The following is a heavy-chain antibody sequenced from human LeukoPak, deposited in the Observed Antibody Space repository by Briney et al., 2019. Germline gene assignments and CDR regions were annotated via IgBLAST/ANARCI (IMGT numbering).Heavy chain of an antibody. J-gene: IGHJ4*02. Sequence: SASGPTLVNPTQTLTLTCTFSGFSLSTSAMSVSWIRQPPGKALEWLARIDWDDDKYYSTSLKTRLTISKDTSKNQVVLRMTNMDPVDTATCYCARMRLGYYDSGGYADYWGQGTLVTVSS. V-gene: IGHV2-70*11. CDR1: GFSLSTSAMS. CDR3: ARMRLGYYDSGGYADY. CDR2: IDWDDDK. D-gene: IGHD3-22*01.